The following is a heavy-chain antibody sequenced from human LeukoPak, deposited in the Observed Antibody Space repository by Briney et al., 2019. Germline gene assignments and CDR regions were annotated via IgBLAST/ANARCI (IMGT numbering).Heavy chain of an antibody. Sequence: PGGSLRLSGAASGFTFSSYAMHWVRQAPGKGLQWVSFIRYDGTTKYYADSVKGRFTISRDNSKNTLYLQMNSLRVDDTAVYYCAKDGGYGGALFDSWGQGTLVTVSS. D-gene: IGHD4-23*01. CDR1: GFTFSSYA. V-gene: IGHV3-30*02. CDR2: IRYDGTTK. J-gene: IGHJ4*02. CDR3: AKDGGYGGALFDS.